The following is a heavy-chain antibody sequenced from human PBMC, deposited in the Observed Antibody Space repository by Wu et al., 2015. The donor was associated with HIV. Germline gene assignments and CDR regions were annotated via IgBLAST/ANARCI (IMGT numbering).Heavy chain of an antibody. CDR2: INPSDGST. D-gene: IGHD5/OR15-5a*01. Sequence: QVQLVQSGAEVKKPGASVKVSCKTSGYTFTTYYMHWMRQAPGQGLEWMGIINPSDGSTNYAQIFQGRVTMTRDTPTSIVYMELSSLRSEDTAVYYCAREEGSLKGFDPWGQGTLVTVSS. J-gene: IGHJ5*02. CDR1: GYTFTTYY. V-gene: IGHV1-46*01. CDR3: AREEGSLKGFDP.